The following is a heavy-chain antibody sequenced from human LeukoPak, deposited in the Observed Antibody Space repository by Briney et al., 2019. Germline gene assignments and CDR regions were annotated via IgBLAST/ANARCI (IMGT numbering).Heavy chain of an antibody. J-gene: IGHJ5*02. CDR3: ARLYRGYGSNP. D-gene: IGHD3-10*01. V-gene: IGHV4-34*01. Sequence: PSETLSLTCAVYGGSFSGYYWSWIRQPPGKGLEWIGEINHSGSTNYNPSLKSRVTISVDTSKNQFSLKLSSVTAADTAVYYCARLYRGYGSNPWGQGTLVTVSS. CDR2: INHSGST. CDR1: GGSFSGYY.